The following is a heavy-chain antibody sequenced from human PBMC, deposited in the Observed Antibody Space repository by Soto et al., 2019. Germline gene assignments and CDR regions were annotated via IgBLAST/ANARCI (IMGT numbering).Heavy chain of an antibody. CDR3: ARGLDYGDY. D-gene: IGHD3-10*01. CDR1: GFTFGSYA. V-gene: IGHV3-33*07. CDR2: IWFDGSNK. Sequence: GGSLRLSCAASGFTFGSYAMYWVRQAPGKGLEWVAVIWFDGSNKYYADSAKGRFTISRDNSKNTLYLQMNSLRAEDTAVYYCARGLDYGDYWGQGTLSPSPQ. J-gene: IGHJ4*02.